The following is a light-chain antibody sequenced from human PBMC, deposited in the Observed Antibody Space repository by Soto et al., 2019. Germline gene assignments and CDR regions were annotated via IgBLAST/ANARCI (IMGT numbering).Light chain of an antibody. Sequence: DIVMTQSPLSLAVILGQPASISCRSSQSLLYSDGNTYLNWVQLRPGQSPRRLIYHVSNRDSGVPDRFSGSGSGTDFTLKISRVEAEDVGVYYCMEGTHWQRLTFGGGTKVEIK. CDR3: MEGTHWQRLT. V-gene: IGKV2-30*01. J-gene: IGKJ4*01. CDR2: HVS. CDR1: QSLLYSDGNTY.